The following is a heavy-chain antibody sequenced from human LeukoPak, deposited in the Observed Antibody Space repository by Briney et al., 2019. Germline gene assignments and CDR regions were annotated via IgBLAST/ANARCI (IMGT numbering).Heavy chain of an antibody. CDR3: ARVSKGYYDSSGSDSNWFDP. CDR2: INSDGSST. CDR1: GFTFSSYW. V-gene: IGHV3-74*01. D-gene: IGHD3-22*01. Sequence: PGGSLRLSCAASGFTFSSYWMHWVRQAPGKGLVWVSRINSDGSSTSYADSVKGRFTISRDNAKNTLYLQMNSLRAEDTAVYYCARVSKGYYDSSGSDSNWFDPWGQGTLVTVSS. J-gene: IGHJ5*02.